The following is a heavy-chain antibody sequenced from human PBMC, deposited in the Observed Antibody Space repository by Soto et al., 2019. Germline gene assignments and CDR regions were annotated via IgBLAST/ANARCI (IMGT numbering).Heavy chain of an antibody. CDR2: INSDGSST. J-gene: IGHJ4*02. V-gene: IGHV3-74*01. D-gene: IGHD2-21*02. CDR3: ARPRPYCGGDCPDS. Sequence: EVQLVESGGGLVQPGGSLRLSCAASGFTFCSYWMHWVRQAPGKGLVWVSRINSDGSSTSYADSVKGRFTISRDNAKNTLYLQMNSLRAEDTAVYYCARPRPYCGGDCPDSWGQGTLVTVSS. CDR1: GFTFCSYW.